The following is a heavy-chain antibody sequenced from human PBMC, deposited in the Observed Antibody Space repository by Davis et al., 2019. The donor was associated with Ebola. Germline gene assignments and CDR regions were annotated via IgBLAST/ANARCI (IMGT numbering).Heavy chain of an antibody. CDR3: ARGPTYCTGGTCYRKSWLDP. J-gene: IGHJ5*02. CDR1: GGNFINYS. V-gene: IGHV1-8*01. D-gene: IGHD2-15*01. Sequence: ASVKVSCKASGGNFINYSISWVRQAPGQGLEWMGWMNPDSGNTGYAQKFQGRVTMTRNTSISTGYMELSSLRSEDTAVYYCARGPTYCTGGTCYRKSWLDPWGQGTLVTVSS. CDR2: MNPDSGNT.